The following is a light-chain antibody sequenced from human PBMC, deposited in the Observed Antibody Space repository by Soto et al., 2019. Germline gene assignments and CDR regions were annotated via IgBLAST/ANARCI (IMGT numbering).Light chain of an antibody. CDR1: SSNIERNT. CDR2: SDN. Sequence: QAVVTQPPSASGTPGQRVTISCSGSSSNIERNTVNWYQHLPGTAPKLLIYSDNQRPSGVPDRFSGSKSGTSASLAISGLQSEDEGHYYCAAWDDSLNGHVVFGGGTKVTVL. V-gene: IGLV1-44*01. CDR3: AAWDDSLNGHVV. J-gene: IGLJ2*01.